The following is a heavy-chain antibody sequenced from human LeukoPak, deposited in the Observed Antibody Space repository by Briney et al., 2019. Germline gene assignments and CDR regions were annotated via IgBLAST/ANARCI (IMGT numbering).Heavy chain of an antibody. V-gene: IGHV3-64*04. D-gene: IGHD1-7*01. CDR2: ISSNGGST. CDR3: AREGITGTLDY. Sequence: GGSLRLSCSASGFTFSSYAMHWVRRAPGKGLEYVSAISSNGGSTYYADSVKGRFTISRDNAKNSLYLQMNSLRAEDTAVYYCAREGITGTLDYWGQGTLVTVSS. J-gene: IGHJ4*02. CDR1: GFTFSSYA.